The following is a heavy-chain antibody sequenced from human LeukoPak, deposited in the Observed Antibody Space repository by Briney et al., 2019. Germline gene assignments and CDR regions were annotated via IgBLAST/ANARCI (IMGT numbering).Heavy chain of an antibody. CDR2: INSDGSST. Sequence: GGSLRLSCAASGFTFSSYWMHWVRQAPGKGLVWVSRINSDGSSTSYADSVKGRFTISRDNAKNTLYLQMNSLRAEDTAVYYCARKSSTTYYYYYYYGMDVWGQGTTVTVSS. J-gene: IGHJ6*02. D-gene: IGHD2-2*01. V-gene: IGHV3-74*01. CDR1: GFTFSSYW. CDR3: ARKSSTTYYYYYYYGMDV.